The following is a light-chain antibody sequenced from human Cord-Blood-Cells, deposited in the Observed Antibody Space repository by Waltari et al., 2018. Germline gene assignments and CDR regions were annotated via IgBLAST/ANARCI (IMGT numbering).Light chain of an antibody. CDR2: DVS. CDR1: SSDVGGYNY. CDR3: SSYTSSSTLGM. V-gene: IGLV2-14*03. Sequence: QSALTQPASVSGSPGQSITISCTGTSSDVGGYNYVSWYQQHPSKAPKLMIYDVSNRPSGVSNRFSGSKSGNTASLTISGLQAEDEADYYCSSYTSSSTLGMFGGGTKLTVL. J-gene: IGLJ3*02.